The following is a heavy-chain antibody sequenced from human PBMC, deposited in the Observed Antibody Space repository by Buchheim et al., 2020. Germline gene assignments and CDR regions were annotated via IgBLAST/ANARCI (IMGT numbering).Heavy chain of an antibody. J-gene: IGHJ6*02. D-gene: IGHD3-10*01. Sequence: EVQLLESGGGLVQPGGSLRLSCAASGFTFSSYAMSWVRQAPGKGLEWVSAISGSGGSTYYADSVKGRFTISRDNSKTMLYLQMNSLRAEDTAVYYCAKVEWFGESRYYYYGMDVWGQGTT. CDR3: AKVEWFGESRYYYYGMDV. CDR2: ISGSGGST. V-gene: IGHV3-23*01. CDR1: GFTFSSYA.